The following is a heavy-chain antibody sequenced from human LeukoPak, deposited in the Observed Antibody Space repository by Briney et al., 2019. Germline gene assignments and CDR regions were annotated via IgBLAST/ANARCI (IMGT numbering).Heavy chain of an antibody. Sequence: GASVKVSCKASGYTFTAYYIHWVRRAPDQGLGGWGWLTPTGGGTESAQKFQGRVTMTRDTSISTAYMELSRLRSDDTAVYYCTRDHCTSINCYEYNYYGMDVWGQGTTVTVSS. J-gene: IGHJ6*02. D-gene: IGHD2-2*01. CDR1: GYTFTAYY. CDR2: LTPTGGGT. V-gene: IGHV1-2*02. CDR3: TRDHCTSINCYEYNYYGMDV.